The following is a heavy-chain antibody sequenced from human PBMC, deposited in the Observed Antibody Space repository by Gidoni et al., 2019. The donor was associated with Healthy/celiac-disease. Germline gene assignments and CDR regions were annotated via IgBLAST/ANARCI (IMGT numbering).Heavy chain of an antibody. CDR2: IYYSGST. J-gene: IGHJ4*02. CDR3: AARGGRTKREKVIHY. Sequence: QVQLQGSGPGLVKPSETLSLTCTVSGGSVSSGSYYWSWIRQPPGKGLEWIGYIYYSGSTNYNPSLKSRVTISVDTSKNQFSLKLSSVTAADTAVYYCAARGGRTKREKVIHYWGQGTLVTVSS. V-gene: IGHV4-61*01. D-gene: IGHD1-1*01. CDR1: GGSVSSGSYY.